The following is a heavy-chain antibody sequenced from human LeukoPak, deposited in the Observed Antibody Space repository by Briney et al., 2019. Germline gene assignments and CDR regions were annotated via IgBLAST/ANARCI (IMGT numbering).Heavy chain of an antibody. CDR1: GFTFSSYA. V-gene: IGHV3-23*01. CDR3: AREPPITIFGVVIFEGPVDY. J-gene: IGHJ4*02. CDR2: ISGSGGST. D-gene: IGHD3-3*01. Sequence: GGSLRLSCAASGFTFSSYAMSWVRQAPGKGLEWVSAISGSGGSTYYADSVKGRFTISRDNSKNTLYLQMNSLRAEDTAVYYCAREPPITIFGVVIFEGPVDYWGQGTLVTVSS.